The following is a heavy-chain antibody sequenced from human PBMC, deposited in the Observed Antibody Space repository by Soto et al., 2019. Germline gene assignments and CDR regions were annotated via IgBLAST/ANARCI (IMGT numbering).Heavy chain of an antibody. CDR3: ARDVGGSYVFDY. J-gene: IGHJ4*02. Sequence: SVKVSCKASGGTFSSYAISWVRQAPGQGLEWMGGIIPIFGIANYAQKFQGRVTITADKSTSTAYMELSSLRSEDTAVYYCARDVGGSYVFDYWGQGTLVTVSS. V-gene: IGHV1-69*10. D-gene: IGHD1-26*01. CDR2: IIPIFGIA. CDR1: GGTFSSYA.